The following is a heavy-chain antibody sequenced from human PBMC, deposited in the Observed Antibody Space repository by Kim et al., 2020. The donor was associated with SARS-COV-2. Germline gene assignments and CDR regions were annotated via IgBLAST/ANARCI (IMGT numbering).Heavy chain of an antibody. J-gene: IGHJ4*02. CDR2: ISYDGSNK. CDR1: GFTFSSYA. V-gene: IGHV3-30-3*01. CDR3: ARSDGYSYFDY. Sequence: GGSLRLSCPASGFTFSSYAMHWVRQAPGKGLEWVAVISYDGSNKYYADSVKGRFTISRDNSKNTLYLQMNSLRVEDTAVYYCARSDGYSYFDYWGQGTLVTVSS. D-gene: IGHD2-15*01.